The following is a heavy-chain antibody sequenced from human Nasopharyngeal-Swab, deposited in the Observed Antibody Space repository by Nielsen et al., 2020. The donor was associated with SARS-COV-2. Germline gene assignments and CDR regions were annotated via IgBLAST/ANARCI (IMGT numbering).Heavy chain of an antibody. CDR2: IKPGSGST. CDR3: AKAGYNYGYWYFDF. J-gene: IGHJ2*01. Sequence: WVRQAPGQGLEWLGLIKPGSGSTTYALNFQGRITVTRDTSTSTVYMDLSSLRSEDTAVYYCAKAGYNYGYWYFDFWGRGTLVTVSS. V-gene: IGHV1-46*01. D-gene: IGHD5-18*01.